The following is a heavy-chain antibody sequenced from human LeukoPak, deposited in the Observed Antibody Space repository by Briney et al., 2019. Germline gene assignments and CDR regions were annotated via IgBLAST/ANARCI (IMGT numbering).Heavy chain of an antibody. Sequence: PGGSLRLSCSASGFTFSSYAMHWVRQAPGKGLEYASAISSNGGSTYYADSVKGRFTISRDNSKNTLYLQMSSLRAEDTAVYYCVKDWGIAGVFDYWGQGTLVTVSS. J-gene: IGHJ4*02. CDR1: GFTFSSYA. CDR3: VKDWGIAGVFDY. V-gene: IGHV3-64D*06. D-gene: IGHD6-13*01. CDR2: ISSNGGST.